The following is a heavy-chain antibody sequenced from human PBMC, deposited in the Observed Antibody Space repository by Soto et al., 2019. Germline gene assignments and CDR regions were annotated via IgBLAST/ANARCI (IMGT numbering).Heavy chain of an antibody. D-gene: IGHD3-3*01. CDR3: ARSLNYDFWTGYFFDF. CDR2: IDWDGDT. CDR1: GFSLTTRSMC. Sequence: SGPTLVNPTQTLTLTCSLSGFSLTTRSMCVSWIRQSPGKALEWFALIDWDGDTYYSTSLKTRLTISRDTSTNQVVLTMTTLHPADTATYFCARSLNYDFWTGYFFDFWGQGALVTVSS. V-gene: IGHV2-70*01. J-gene: IGHJ4*02.